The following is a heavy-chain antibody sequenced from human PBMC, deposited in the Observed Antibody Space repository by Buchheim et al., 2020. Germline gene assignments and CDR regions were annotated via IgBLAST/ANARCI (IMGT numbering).Heavy chain of an antibody. CDR3: ARDPSGRGMDV. CDR2: VGMAGDT. J-gene: IGHJ6*02. V-gene: IGHV3-13*04. Sequence: EVQLVESGGGLVQPGGSLRLSCAASGFTFSSYDMQWVRQASGKGLEWVSAVGMAGDTHYSGSVRGRFSISRENAKNSVYLQMNNLRAGDTAVYYCARDPSGRGMDVWGQGTT. CDR1: GFTFSSYD.